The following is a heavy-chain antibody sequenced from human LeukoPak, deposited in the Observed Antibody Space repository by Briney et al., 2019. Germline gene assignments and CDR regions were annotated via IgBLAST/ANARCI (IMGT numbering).Heavy chain of an antibody. D-gene: IGHD1-7*01. CDR3: ARDLAAGTTEDY. V-gene: IGHV1-46*01. J-gene: IGHJ4*02. CDR2: INPSGGST. Sequence: ASVKVSCKASGYTFTSYYMHWVRQAPGQGLEWMGIINPSGGSTSYAQKFQGRVTMTRDMSTSTVYMELSSLRSEDTAVYYCARDLAAGTTEDYWGQGTLVTVSS. CDR1: GYTFTSYY.